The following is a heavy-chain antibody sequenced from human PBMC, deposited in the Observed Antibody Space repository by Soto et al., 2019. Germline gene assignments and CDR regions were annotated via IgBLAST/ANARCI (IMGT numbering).Heavy chain of an antibody. V-gene: IGHV3-13*01. D-gene: IGHD6-13*01. CDR3: VKEGLAGLDAFDV. J-gene: IGHJ3*01. Sequence: ESGGGLVQPGGSLRLSCAASGFTFSSYDMHWVRQTPGKGLEWVSVISTAGDTYYQDSVKGRFTISRENAKNSLYLQMNSLRDGDTAVHYCVKEGLAGLDAFDVWGQGTMVTVSS. CDR1: GFTFSSYD. CDR2: ISTAGDT.